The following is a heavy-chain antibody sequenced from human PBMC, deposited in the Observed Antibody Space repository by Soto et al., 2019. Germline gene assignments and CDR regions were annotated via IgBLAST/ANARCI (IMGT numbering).Heavy chain of an antibody. V-gene: IGHV1-69*13. J-gene: IGHJ6*02. Sequence: SVKVSCTASGGTFSSYAISWVRQAPGQGLEWMGGIIPIFRTANYAQKFQGRVTITADESTSTAYMELSSLRSEDTAVYYCARGSDTIFGVVIIPRDYYYGMDVWGQGTTVTVSS. CDR1: GGTFSSYA. CDR3: ARGSDTIFGVVIIPRDYYYGMDV. D-gene: IGHD3-3*01. CDR2: IIPIFRTA.